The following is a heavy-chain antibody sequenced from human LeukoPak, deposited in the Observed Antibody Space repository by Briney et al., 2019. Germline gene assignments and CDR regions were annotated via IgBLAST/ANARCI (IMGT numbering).Heavy chain of an antibody. V-gene: IGHV3-23*01. D-gene: IGHD5-12*01. Sequence: GGSLRLSCAASGFPFSSYAMSWVRQAPGKGLEWVSSISNSGGGTFYTDSVKGRFTISRDNSKITLYLQMNGLRAEDTAVYYCAKSYNGYESKPDYWGQGTLVTVSS. J-gene: IGHJ4*02. CDR2: ISNSGGGT. CDR3: AKSYNGYESKPDY. CDR1: GFPFSSYA.